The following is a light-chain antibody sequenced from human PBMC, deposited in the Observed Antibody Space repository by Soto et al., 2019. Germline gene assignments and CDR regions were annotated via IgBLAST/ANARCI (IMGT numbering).Light chain of an antibody. J-gene: IGKJ1*01. CDR3: QQYSMSPQT. Sequence: EIVLTQSPATVSLSTGERANLSCRASQSVSSYLAWYQQKPGQAPRLLIYGASSRATGIPDRVSGSRSRTDFTLAISRLEPEDFAVYYCQQYSMSPQTFGQGTKVDIK. V-gene: IGKV3-20*01. CDR1: QSVSSY. CDR2: GAS.